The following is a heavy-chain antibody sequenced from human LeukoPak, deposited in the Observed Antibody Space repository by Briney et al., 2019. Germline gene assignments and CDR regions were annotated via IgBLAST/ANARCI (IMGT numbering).Heavy chain of an antibody. CDR3: AKSGWLRLDY. V-gene: IGHV3-23*01. Sequence: GGSLRLSGAASGFTFSSYAMSWVRQAPGKGLEWVSAISGSGGSTYYADSVKGRFTVSRDNSKNTLCLQMNSLRAEDTAVYYCAKSGWLRLDYWGQGTLVTVSS. CDR2: ISGSGGST. CDR1: GFTFSSYA. J-gene: IGHJ4*02. D-gene: IGHD5-12*01.